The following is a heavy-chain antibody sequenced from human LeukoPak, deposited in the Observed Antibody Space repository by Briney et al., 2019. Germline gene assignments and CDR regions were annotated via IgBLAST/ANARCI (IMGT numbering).Heavy chain of an antibody. Sequence: AGGSLRLSCAASGFTFSSYAMSWVRQAPGKGLEWVSAISGSGGSTYYADSVKGRFTISRDNSKNTLYLQMNSLRAEDTAVYYCAKSLTMIVVVSAFDIWGQGTMVTVSS. CDR3: AKSLTMIVVVSAFDI. CDR2: ISGSGGST. D-gene: IGHD3-22*01. V-gene: IGHV3-23*01. J-gene: IGHJ3*02. CDR1: GFTFSSYA.